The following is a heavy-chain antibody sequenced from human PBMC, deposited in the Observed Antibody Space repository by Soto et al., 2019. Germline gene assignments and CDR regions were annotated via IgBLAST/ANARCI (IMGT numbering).Heavy chain of an antibody. Sequence: GESLKISCKGSGYSFTSYWIGWVRQMPGKGLEWMGIIYPCDSDTRYSPSFQGQVTISADKSISTAYLQWSSLKASDTAMYYCARVGRGYSYGYYYYGMDVWGQGTTVTVSS. D-gene: IGHD5-18*01. V-gene: IGHV5-51*01. CDR3: ARVGRGYSYGYYYYGMDV. CDR1: GYSFTSYW. J-gene: IGHJ6*02. CDR2: IYPCDSDT.